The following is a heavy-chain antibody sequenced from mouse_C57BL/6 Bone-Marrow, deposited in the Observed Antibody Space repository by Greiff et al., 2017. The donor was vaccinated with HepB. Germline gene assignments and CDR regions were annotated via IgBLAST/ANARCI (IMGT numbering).Heavy chain of an antibody. Sequence: VQLQQSGPELVKPGASVKISCKASGYAFSSSWMNWVKQRPGKGLEWIGRIYPGDGDTNYNGKFKGKATLTADKSPSTAYMQLSSLTAEDSAVYLCAIKIHGIGLDYAMDYWGQGTSVTVSS. CDR3: AIKIHGIGLDYAMDY. CDR2: IYPGDGDT. CDR1: GYAFSSSW. V-gene: IGHV1-82*01. D-gene: IGHD2-14*01. J-gene: IGHJ4*01.